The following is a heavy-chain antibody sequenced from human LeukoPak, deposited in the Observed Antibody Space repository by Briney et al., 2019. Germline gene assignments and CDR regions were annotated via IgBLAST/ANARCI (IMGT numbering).Heavy chain of an antibody. D-gene: IGHD7-27*01. CDR2: IDTSSSIM. Sequence: GGSLRLSCAASAFTFSDYSMNWVRQAPGKGLEWISYIDTSSSIMYYADSVMGRFTISRDNAKESLCLQMNSLRDEDTAVYYCAREDDSWGPNNLDLWGQGTMVTVSS. CDR1: AFTFSDYS. V-gene: IGHV3-48*02. J-gene: IGHJ3*01. CDR3: AREDDSWGPNNLDL.